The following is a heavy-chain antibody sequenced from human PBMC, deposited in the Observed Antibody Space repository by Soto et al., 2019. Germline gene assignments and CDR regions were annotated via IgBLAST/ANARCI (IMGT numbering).Heavy chain of an antibody. CDR1: GFTFSSYW. D-gene: IGHD6-13*01. CDR3: ARDVSPGSSSWYFDAFDL. CDR2: IKKDESKK. V-gene: IGHV3-7*05. Sequence: EERLVESGGGLVQPGGSLRLSCAASGFTFSSYWMTWVRQAPGKGLEWVANIKKDESKKSYLDSVMGRFTISRDNAKNSLYLQMDSLTAEDTALYYCARDVSPGSSSWYFDAFDLWGQGTMVTVSS. J-gene: IGHJ3*01.